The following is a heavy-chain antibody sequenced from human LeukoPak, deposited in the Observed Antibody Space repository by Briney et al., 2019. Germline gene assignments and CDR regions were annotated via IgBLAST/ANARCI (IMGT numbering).Heavy chain of an antibody. V-gene: IGHV3-48*04. CDR1: GFTFSSYS. Sequence: GGSLRLSCVASGFTFSSYSMSWVRQAPGKGLEWVSYIDTSSSSTIYYADSVKGRFTVSRDNAKNSLYLQMKSLRAEDTTVYYCARDMGYSGSWPGYFDYWGQGVLVTVSS. CDR3: ARDMGYSGSWPGYFDY. D-gene: IGHD1-26*01. CDR2: IDTSSSSTI. J-gene: IGHJ4*02.